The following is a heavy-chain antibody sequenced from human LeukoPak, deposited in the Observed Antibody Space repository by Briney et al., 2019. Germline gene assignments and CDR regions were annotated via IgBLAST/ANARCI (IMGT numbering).Heavy chain of an antibody. CDR1: GGSISSSSYY. V-gene: IGHV4-39*07. Sequence: SETLSLTCTVSGGSISSSSYYCGWIRQPPGKGLEWIGSIYYSGSTYYNPSLKSRVTISVDTSKNQFSLKLSSVTAADTAVYYCARDPSVAAAGTVYYYGMDVWGQGTTVTVSS. D-gene: IGHD6-13*01. J-gene: IGHJ6*02. CDR2: IYYSGST. CDR3: ARDPSVAAAGTVYYYGMDV.